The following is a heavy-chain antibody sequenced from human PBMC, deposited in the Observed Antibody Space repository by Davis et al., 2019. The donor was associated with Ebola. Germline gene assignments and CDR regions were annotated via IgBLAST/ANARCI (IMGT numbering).Heavy chain of an antibody. J-gene: IGHJ2*01. V-gene: IGHV3-23*01. CDR2: ISGSGGST. CDR1: GFTFSSYA. CDR3: AKDNGVPVDWYFDL. D-gene: IGHD2-8*01. Sequence: GESLKISCAASGFTFSSYAMSWVRQAPGKGLEWVSGISGSGGSTYYADSVKGRFTISRDNSKNTLYLQMNSLRAEDTAVYYCAKDNGVPVDWYFDLWGRGTLVTVSS.